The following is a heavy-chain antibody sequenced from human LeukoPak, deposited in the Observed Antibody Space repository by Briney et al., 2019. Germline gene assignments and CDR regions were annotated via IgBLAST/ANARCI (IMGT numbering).Heavy chain of an antibody. CDR3: ASRFPYCSGDSCEL. CDR1: GLTFRSYC. V-gene: IGHV3-7*01. Sequence: PGRSLRLSCAVSGLTFRSYCMSWVRHAPGRGLEWVANIQHDGGAKNYVDPVKGRFTISRDNAANSLYLQMNSLRAGDTAVYYCASRFPYCSGDSCELGGQGTLVTVSS. J-gene: IGHJ4*02. D-gene: IGHD2-15*01. CDR2: IQHDGGAK.